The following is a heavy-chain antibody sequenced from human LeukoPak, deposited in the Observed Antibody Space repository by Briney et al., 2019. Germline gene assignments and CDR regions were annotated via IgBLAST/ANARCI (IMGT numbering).Heavy chain of an antibody. CDR2: IYYSGST. D-gene: IGHD3-16*01. CDR1: GGSISSYY. J-gene: IGHJ4*02. CDR3: ARRPWTGGYYFDY. V-gene: IGHV4-59*08. Sequence: PSETLSLTCTVSGGSISSYYWGWIRQPPGKGLEWIGYIYYSGSTNYNPSLKSRVTISVDTSKNQFSLKLSSVTAADTAVYYCARRPWTGGYYFDYWGQGTPVTVSS.